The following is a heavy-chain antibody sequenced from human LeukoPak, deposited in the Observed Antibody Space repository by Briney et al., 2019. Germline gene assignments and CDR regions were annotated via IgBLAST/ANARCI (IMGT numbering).Heavy chain of an antibody. V-gene: IGHV3-33*01. D-gene: IGHD2-21*02. CDR1: GFTFSSYG. CDR2: IWYDGSNK. CDR3: ARKATYCGGDCYSSAFDI. Sequence: GGSLRLSCAASGFTFSSYGMHWVRQAPGKGLEWVAVIWYDGSNKYYADSVKGRFTISRDNSKNTLYLQMNSLRAEDTAVYYCARKATYCGGDCYSSAFDIWGQGTMVTVSS. J-gene: IGHJ3*02.